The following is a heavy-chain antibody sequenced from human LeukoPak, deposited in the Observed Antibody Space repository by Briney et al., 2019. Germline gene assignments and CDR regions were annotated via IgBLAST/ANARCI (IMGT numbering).Heavy chain of an antibody. J-gene: IGHJ4*02. CDR2: INSDGSST. CDR1: GSTFSSYW. D-gene: IGHD2-2*01. CDR3: ARGSIVVVPAAIDY. V-gene: IGHV3-74*01. Sequence: PGGSLRLSCAASGSTFSSYWMHWVRQAPGKGLVWVSRINSDGSSTSYADSVKGRFTISRDNAKNTLYLQMNSLRAEDTAVYYCARGSIVVVPAAIDYWGQGTLVTVSS.